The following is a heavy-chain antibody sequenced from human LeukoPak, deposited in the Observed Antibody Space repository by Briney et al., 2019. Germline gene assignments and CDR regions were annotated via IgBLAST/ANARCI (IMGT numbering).Heavy chain of an antibody. V-gene: IGHV3-30*03. D-gene: IGHD5-24*01. CDR1: GFTFSSYG. CDR2: ISYDGSNK. CDR3: ARNLGADGYNLFDY. Sequence: GRSLRLSCAASGFTFSSYGMHWVRQAPGKGLEWVAVISYDGSNKYYADSVKGRFTISGDNSKNTLYLQMNSLRAEDTAVYYCARNLGADGYNLFDYWGQGTLVTVSS. J-gene: IGHJ4*02.